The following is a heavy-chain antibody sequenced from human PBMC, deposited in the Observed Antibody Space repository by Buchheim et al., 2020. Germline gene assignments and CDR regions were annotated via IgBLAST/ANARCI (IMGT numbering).Heavy chain of an antibody. CDR1: GNTVTTDF. Sequence: HVQLVQSGAELKKPGASVKVSCQASGNTVTTDFVHWVRQAPGQGLEWMGRIDPRGVSTIYAQKLQGRVTLTSDISTTTHYMELNSLTSEDMAVYFCTRDNGAWSFDYWGQGTL. CDR2: IDPRGVST. J-gene: IGHJ4*02. CDR3: TRDNGAWSFDY. D-gene: IGHD3-3*01. V-gene: IGHV1-46*03.